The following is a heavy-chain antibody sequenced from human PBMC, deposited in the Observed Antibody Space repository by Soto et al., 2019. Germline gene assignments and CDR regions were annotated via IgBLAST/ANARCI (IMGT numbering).Heavy chain of an antibody. CDR2: ITPMFGAP. Sequence: QVQVVQSGAEVKKPGSSVKVSCTASGGPFSSYAINWVRQAPGQGLEWMGVITPMFGAPHYAQNFKGRITITADKSTNTAYMELSSLTSGDTAVYFCARVLTGRWFDPWGQGTLVTVSS. V-gene: IGHV1-69*06. CDR3: ARVLTGRWFDP. J-gene: IGHJ5*02. CDR1: GGPFSSYA.